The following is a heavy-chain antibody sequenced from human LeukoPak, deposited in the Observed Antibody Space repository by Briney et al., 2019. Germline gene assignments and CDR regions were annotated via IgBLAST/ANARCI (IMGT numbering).Heavy chain of an antibody. V-gene: IGHV1-24*01. Sequence: GASVKVSCKVSGYTLTELSMHWVRQAPGKGLEWVGGFDPEDGETIYAQKFQGRVTMTEDTSTDTAYMELSSLRSEDTAVYYCATDPGYGGNPFDVGYWGQGTLVTVSS. CDR3: ATDPGYGGNPFDVGY. J-gene: IGHJ4*02. D-gene: IGHD4-23*01. CDR1: GYTLTELS. CDR2: FDPEDGET.